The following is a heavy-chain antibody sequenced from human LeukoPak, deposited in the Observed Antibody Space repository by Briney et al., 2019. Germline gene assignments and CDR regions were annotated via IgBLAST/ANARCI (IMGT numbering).Heavy chain of an antibody. D-gene: IGHD4-17*01. J-gene: IGHJ6*03. CDR2: INHSGST. CDR1: GGSFSGYY. Sequence: SETLSLTCAVYGGSFSGYYWSWLRQPPGKGLEWIGEINHSGSTNYNPSLKSRVTISVDTSKNQFSLKLSSVTAADTAVYYCARDRTTSPFPYYYYYMDVWGKGTTVTVSS. V-gene: IGHV4-34*01. CDR3: ARDRTTSPFPYYYYYMDV.